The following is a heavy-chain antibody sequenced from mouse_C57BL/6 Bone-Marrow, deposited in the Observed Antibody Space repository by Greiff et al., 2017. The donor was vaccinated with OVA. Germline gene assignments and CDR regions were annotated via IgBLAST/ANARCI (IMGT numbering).Heavy chain of an antibody. CDR2: INPNNGGT. Sequence: VQLQQSGPELVKPGASVKISCKASGYTFTDYYMNWVKQSHGKSLEWIGDINPNNGGTSYNQKFKGKATLTVAKSSNTAYMELRSLTSEDSAGYYCARCWTGDYWGQGTSVTVSS. V-gene: IGHV1-26*01. CDR3: ARCWTGDY. CDR1: GYTFTDYY. J-gene: IGHJ4*01.